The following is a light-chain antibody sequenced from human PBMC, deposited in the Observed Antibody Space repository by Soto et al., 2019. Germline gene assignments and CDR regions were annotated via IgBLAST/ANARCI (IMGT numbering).Light chain of an antibody. CDR1: SSDVGSYNL. J-gene: IGLJ1*01. CDR2: EGN. CDR3: CSYAGTNTFV. Sequence: QLVLTQPASVSGSPGQSITISCTGTSSDVGSYNLVSWYQQHPGKAPKLMIYEGNKRPSGVSTRFSGSKSANTASLTISGLQTEDEADYYCCSYAGTNTFVFGTGTKLTVL. V-gene: IGLV2-23*01.